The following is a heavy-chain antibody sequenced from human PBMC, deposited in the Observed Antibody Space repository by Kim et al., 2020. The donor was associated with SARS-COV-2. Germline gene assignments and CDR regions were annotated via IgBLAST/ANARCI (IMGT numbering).Heavy chain of an antibody. J-gene: IGHJ6*02. CDR1: GDSVSSNSAA. D-gene: IGHD6-19*01. CDR3: ARDQWLGRDYYYYGMDV. CDR2: TYYRSKWYN. V-gene: IGHV6-1*01. Sequence: SQTLSLTCAISGDSVSSNSAAWNWIRQSPSRGLEWLGRTYYRSKWYNDYAVSVKSRITINPDTSKNQFSLQLNSVTPEDTAVYYCARDQWLGRDYYYYGMDVWGQGTTVTVSS.